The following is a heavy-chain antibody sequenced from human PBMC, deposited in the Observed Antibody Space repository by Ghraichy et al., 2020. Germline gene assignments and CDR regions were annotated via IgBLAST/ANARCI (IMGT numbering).Heavy chain of an antibody. D-gene: IGHD5-12*01. CDR1: GGSISSGGYY. CDR2: IYYSGST. CDR3: ARGEVMGYSGYGDAFDI. J-gene: IGHJ3*02. Sequence: SETLSLTCTVSGGSISSGGYYWSWIRQHPGKGLEWIGYIYYSGSTYYNPSLKSRVTISVDTSKNQFSLKLSSVTAADTAVYYCARGEVMGYSGYGDAFDIWGQGTMVTVSS. V-gene: IGHV4-31*03.